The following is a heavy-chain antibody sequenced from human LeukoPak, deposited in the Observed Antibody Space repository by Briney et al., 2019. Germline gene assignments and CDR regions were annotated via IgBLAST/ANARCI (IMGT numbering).Heavy chain of an antibody. J-gene: IGHJ4*02. CDR3: ARDWSTTYTYGSVSDY. D-gene: IGHD5-18*01. CDR1: GGSVSSSSSY. CDR2: MYHSGST. V-gene: IGHV4-39*07. Sequence: PSETLSLTCIVSGGSVSSSSSYWAWIRQPPGKGLEWIGSMYHSGSTYYNPSLKSRVSISVNTSMHHFSLRLSSVTAADTAVYYCARDWSTTYTYGSVSDYWGQGTLVTVSS.